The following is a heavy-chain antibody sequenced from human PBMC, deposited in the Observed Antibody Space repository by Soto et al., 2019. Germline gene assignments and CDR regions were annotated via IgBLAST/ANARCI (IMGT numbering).Heavy chain of an antibody. V-gene: IGHV5-51*01. CDR2: IYPGASDI. Sequence: GESLKISWQASGYTFIYFWVAWVRQVPGKGLELMVVIYPGASDIRYSPSFEGHVTISAEKSTNTDYLQWSSLEAADTAIYYCARQGTSRGSDYAALDXWGPGTLVTVS. CDR3: ARQGTSRGSDYAALDX. CDR1: GYTFIYFW. J-gene: IGHJ4*02. D-gene: IGHD3-10*01.